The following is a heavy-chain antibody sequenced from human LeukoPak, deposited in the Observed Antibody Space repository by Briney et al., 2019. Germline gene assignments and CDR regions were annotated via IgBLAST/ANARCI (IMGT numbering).Heavy chain of an antibody. CDR2: IFYSGRT. J-gene: IGHJ4*02. V-gene: IGHV4-39*07. Sequence: SETLSLTCTVSGGSISSSTYYWGWIRQPPGKGLEWIGSIFYSGRTYYNPSLKSRVTMSVETSKNQFSLRLSSVNAADTAVYYCARDHGVQAFDYWGQGTLVTVSS. CDR3: ARDHGVQAFDY. D-gene: IGHD4-17*01. CDR1: GGSISSSTYY.